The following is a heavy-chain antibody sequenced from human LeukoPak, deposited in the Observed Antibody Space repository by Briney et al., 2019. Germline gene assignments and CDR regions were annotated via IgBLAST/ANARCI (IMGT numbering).Heavy chain of an antibody. CDR3: AREYCSSTSCFPEMDWFDP. J-gene: IGHJ5*02. CDR1: GGSISSGSYY. Sequence: PSETLSLTCTVSGGSISSGSYYWSWIRQPAGKGLEWIGRIYTSGSTNYNPSLKSRVTISVDTSKNQFSLKLSSVTPADTAVYYCAREYCSSTSCFPEMDWFDPWGQGTLVTVSS. D-gene: IGHD2-2*01. V-gene: IGHV4-61*02. CDR2: IYTSGST.